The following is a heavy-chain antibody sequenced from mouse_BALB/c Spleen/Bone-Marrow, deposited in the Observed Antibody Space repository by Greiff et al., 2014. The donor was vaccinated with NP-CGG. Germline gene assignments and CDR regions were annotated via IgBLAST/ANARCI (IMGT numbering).Heavy chain of an antibody. V-gene: IGHV14-3*02. CDR3: ASYYYGRSTFAC. D-gene: IGHD1-1*01. Sequence: EVQLQQSGAELVKPGASVKLSCTASGFNIKDTYIHWVKQRPEQGLEWIGRIDPANGNTKYDPKFQGKANITTDTSSNTAYLQLSSLTSEDTAVYYCASYYYGRSTFACWGQGTLVTVSA. CDR2: IDPANGNT. J-gene: IGHJ3*01. CDR1: GFNIKDTY.